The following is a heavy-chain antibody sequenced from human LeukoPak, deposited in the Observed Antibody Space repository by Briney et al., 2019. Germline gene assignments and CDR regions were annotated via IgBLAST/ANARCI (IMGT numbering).Heavy chain of an antibody. CDR1: GFTFSSSE. J-gene: IGHJ4*02. D-gene: IGHD5-24*01. V-gene: IGHV3-48*03. CDR2: IDSSGSTI. Sequence: GGSLRLSCAASGFTFSSSEMNWVRQAPGKGLEWVSYIDSSGSTIHYADSVKGRFTISRDNAKNSLYLQMNSLRAEDTAVYYCARTKEMATISYFDSWGQGTLVTVSS. CDR3: ARTKEMATISYFDS.